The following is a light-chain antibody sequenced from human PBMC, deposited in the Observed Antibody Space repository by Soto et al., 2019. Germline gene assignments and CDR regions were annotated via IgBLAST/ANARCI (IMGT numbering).Light chain of an antibody. V-gene: IGKV3-20*01. J-gene: IGKJ1*01. Sequence: EIVLTQSPGTLSLSPGETATLSCRASQSVNSRYLTWYQQKPGQAPKLLIYRASSRATDIPDRFSGSGSGTDFTLTITRLEPEDFAVYYCQQYGTSFRTFGQGTKVEIK. CDR1: QSVNSRY. CDR2: RAS. CDR3: QQYGTSFRT.